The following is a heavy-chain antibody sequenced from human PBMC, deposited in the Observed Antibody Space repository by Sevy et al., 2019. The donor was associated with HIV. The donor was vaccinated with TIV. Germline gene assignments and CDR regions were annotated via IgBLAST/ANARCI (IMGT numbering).Heavy chain of an antibody. CDR2: ISYSGST. J-gene: IGHJ6*02. CDR3: ASLEVYCSSTSCADYYFYGLDV. CDR1: GGSISSSSYY. Sequence: SETLSLTCTVSGGSISSSSYYWGWIRQPPGKGLEWIGSISYSGSTYYNPSLKSRVTISVDTSKNQCSLKLSSVPAADTAVYYCASLEVYCSSTSCADYYFYGLDVWGQGTTVTVSS. D-gene: IGHD2-2*01. V-gene: IGHV4-39*01.